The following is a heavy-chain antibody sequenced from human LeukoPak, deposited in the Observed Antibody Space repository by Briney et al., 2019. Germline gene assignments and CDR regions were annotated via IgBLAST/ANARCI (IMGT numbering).Heavy chain of an antibody. V-gene: IGHV3-23*01. J-gene: IGHJ4*02. CDR1: GFTFSSYA. Sequence: GGSLRLSCAASGFTFSSYAMSWVRQAPGKGLEWVSAISGSGGSTYYADSVKGRFTISRDNSKNTLYLQMNSLRAEDTPVYYCAKRVWYCSGGSCYPTHLDHWPEGTVVTVSS. D-gene: IGHD2-15*01. CDR2: ISGSGGST. CDR3: AKRVWYCSGGSCYPTHLDH.